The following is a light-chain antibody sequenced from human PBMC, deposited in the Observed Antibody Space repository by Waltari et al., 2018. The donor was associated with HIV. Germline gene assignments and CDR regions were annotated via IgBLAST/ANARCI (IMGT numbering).Light chain of an antibody. Sequence: QSALTQPPSASGSPGQSVTISCTGTSRDVGGYNYVSWYQLHPGKAPKLMIYEVSKRPSGVPDRFSGSKSGNTASLTVSGLQSEDEADYFCASYAGSTNVFGTGTKVTVL. CDR3: ASYAGSTNV. J-gene: IGLJ1*01. CDR2: EVS. V-gene: IGLV2-8*01. CDR1: SRDVGGYNY.